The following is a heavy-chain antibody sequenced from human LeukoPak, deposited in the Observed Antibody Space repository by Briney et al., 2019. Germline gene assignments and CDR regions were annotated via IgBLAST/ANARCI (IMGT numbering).Heavy chain of an antibody. V-gene: IGHV4-39*01. CDR1: GGSISSSSYY. CDR2: MYYSGNT. J-gene: IGHJ4*02. Sequence: PSETLSLTCTVSGGSISSSSYYWGWIRQPPGKGLEWIGSMYYSGNTYYNPSLKSRVTISVDTSKNQFSLKLSSVTAADTAVYYCANSRRVPGVSIGYFDSWGQGNLVTVSA. D-gene: IGHD3-10*01. CDR3: ANSRRVPGVSIGYFDS.